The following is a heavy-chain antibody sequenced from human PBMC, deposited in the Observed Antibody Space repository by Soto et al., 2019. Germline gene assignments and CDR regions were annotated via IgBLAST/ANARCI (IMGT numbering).Heavy chain of an antibody. Sequence: ASVKASCKASGYMFVTDVINWVRQAPGQGLEWMGWIRAYNGKTKYAQNLQGRVTMTTDASTSPAYMEMRSLRSDDTAVYYCSRGLDGSGSYYTDDGGPGTLVTVSS. CDR2: IRAYNGKT. CDR1: GYMFVTDV. CDR3: SRGLDGSGSYYTDD. J-gene: IGHJ4*02. V-gene: IGHV1-18*01. D-gene: IGHD3-10*01.